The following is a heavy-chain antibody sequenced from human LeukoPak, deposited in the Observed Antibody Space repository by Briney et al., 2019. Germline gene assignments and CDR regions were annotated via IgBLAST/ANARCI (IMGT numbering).Heavy chain of an antibody. CDR2: ISGNGDTT. J-gene: IGHJ4*02. CDR3: VKDAGGYCSSTSCYQGGFDY. CDR1: GFTFSSYA. V-gene: IGHV3-64D*06. D-gene: IGHD2-2*01. Sequence: GESLRLSCLVSGFTFSSYAMHWVRQAPGKGLEYVSVISGNGDTTYYTDSVKGRFTISRDNSKNTLYLQMSSLRTEDTAVYYCVKDAGGYCSSTSCYQGGFDYWGQGTLVTVSS.